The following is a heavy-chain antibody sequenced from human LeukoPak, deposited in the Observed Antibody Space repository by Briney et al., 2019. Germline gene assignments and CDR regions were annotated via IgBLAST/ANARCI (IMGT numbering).Heavy chain of an antibody. J-gene: IGHJ4*02. D-gene: IGHD3-3*01. Sequence: SETLSLTCTVSGGSFSSYYWSWIRQPPGKGLEWIGYIYYSGSTNYNPSLKSRVTMSVDTSKNQFSLKLTSVTAADTAVYYCARYDFNKYFDYWGQRILVTVSS. V-gene: IGHV4-59*01. CDR1: GGSFSSYY. CDR3: ARYDFNKYFDY. CDR2: IYYSGST.